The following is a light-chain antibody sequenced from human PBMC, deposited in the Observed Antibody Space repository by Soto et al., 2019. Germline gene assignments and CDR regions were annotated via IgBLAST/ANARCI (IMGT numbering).Light chain of an antibody. Sequence: EIVMTQSPATLSVSPGGRATFSCRASQSVSSNLAWYQQKPGRAPRLLIYAASTRATAVPDRFSGSGSGTDFTLTISSLQPEDFATYYCQQSYSTPTFGQGTRLEIK. V-gene: IGKV3-15*01. CDR3: QQSYSTPT. J-gene: IGKJ5*01. CDR1: QSVSSN. CDR2: AAS.